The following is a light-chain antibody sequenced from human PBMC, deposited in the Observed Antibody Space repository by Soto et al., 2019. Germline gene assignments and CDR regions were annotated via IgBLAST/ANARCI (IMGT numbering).Light chain of an antibody. CDR1: QDINTY. J-gene: IGKJ4*01. CDR2: DAS. Sequence: DIQMTQSPSSLSASVGDRVTITCQASQDINTYLNWYQQKPGKAPKLLIYDASKLETGVPSRFSGGGSGTVFTLTVTSLQPEDIATYFCQHYDNLLLTFGGGTKVELK. CDR3: QHYDNLLLT. V-gene: IGKV1-33*01.